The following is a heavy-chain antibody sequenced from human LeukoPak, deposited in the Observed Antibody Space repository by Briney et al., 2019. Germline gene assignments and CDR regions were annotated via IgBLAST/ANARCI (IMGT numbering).Heavy chain of an antibody. J-gene: IGHJ1*01. D-gene: IGHD6-19*01. V-gene: IGHV4-34*01. CDR2: INHSGST. CDR3: ARLTKSSSGWYRYFQH. Sequence: SETLSLTCTVSGGSISSYYWSWIRQPPGKGLEWIGEINHSGSTNYNSSLKSRVTISVDTSKNQFSLKLSSVTAADTAVYYCARLTKSSSGWYRYFQHWGQGTLVTVSS. CDR1: GGSISSYY.